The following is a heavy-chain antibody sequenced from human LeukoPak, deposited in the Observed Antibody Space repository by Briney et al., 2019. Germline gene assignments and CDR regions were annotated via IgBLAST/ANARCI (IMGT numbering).Heavy chain of an antibody. Sequence: GGSLRLSCAASGFTFSSYGMHWVRQAPGKGLEWVAVIWYDGSNKYYADSVKGRFTISRDNSKNTLYLQMNSLRAEDTAVYYCASGRTDGDYARMDIWGQGTMVTVSS. CDR2: IWYDGSNK. J-gene: IGHJ3*02. CDR1: GFTFSSYG. V-gene: IGHV3-33*01. D-gene: IGHD4-17*01. CDR3: ASGRTDGDYARMDI.